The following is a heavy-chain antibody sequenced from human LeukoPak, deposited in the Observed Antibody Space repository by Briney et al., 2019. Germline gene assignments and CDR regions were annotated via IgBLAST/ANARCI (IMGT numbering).Heavy chain of an antibody. D-gene: IGHD3-22*01. Sequence: ASVKVSCKASGYTFTTCDINWVRQATGQGLEWMGWMNPHSGNTGYAQNFQGRVTMTRNTSIGTAYMELSSLRSEDTAVYYCARGFRSDSSGRKFDCWGQGTLVTVSS. CDR1: GYTFTTCD. V-gene: IGHV1-8*01. J-gene: IGHJ4*02. CDR2: MNPHSGNT. CDR3: ARGFRSDSSGRKFDC.